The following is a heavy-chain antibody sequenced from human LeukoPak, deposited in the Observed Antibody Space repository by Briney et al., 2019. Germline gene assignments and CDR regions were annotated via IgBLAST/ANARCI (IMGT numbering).Heavy chain of an antibody. V-gene: IGHV3-21*01. CDR2: ISSSSSYI. CDR3: ARDGFPYGDYALDY. D-gene: IGHD4-17*01. Sequence: GGSLRLSCAASGFTFSSYSMNWVRQAPGKGLEWVSSISSSSSYIYYADSVKGRFTISRDNAKNSLYLQMNSLRAEDTAVYYCARDGFPYGDYALDYWGQGTLVTVSS. J-gene: IGHJ4*02. CDR1: GFTFSSYS.